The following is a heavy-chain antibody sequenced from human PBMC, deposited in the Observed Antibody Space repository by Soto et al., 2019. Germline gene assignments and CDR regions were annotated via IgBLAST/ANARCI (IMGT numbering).Heavy chain of an antibody. V-gene: IGHV3-23*01. CDR1: GFTFSSYA. CDR3: AKDTPFTVTRKNFGFDY. D-gene: IGHD4-4*01. J-gene: IGHJ4*02. Sequence: GGSLRLSCAASGFTFSSYAMSWVRQAPGKGLEWVSAISGSGGSTYYADSVKGRFTISRDNSKNTLYLQMNSLRAEDTAVYYCAKDTPFTVTRKNFGFDYWGQGTLVTVSS. CDR2: ISGSGGST.